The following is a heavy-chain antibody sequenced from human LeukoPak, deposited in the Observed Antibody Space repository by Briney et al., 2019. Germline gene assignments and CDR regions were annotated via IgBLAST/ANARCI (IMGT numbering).Heavy chain of an antibody. CDR2: IYYSGST. CDR3: AGHAHGTTVRWFDP. J-gene: IGHJ5*02. V-gene: IGHV4-39*01. CDR1: GGSISSSSYY. D-gene: IGHD4-11*01. Sequence: SETLSLTCTVSGGSISSSSYYWGWIRQPPGKGLEWIGSIYYSGSTYYNPSLKSRVTISVDTSKNQFSLKLSSVTAADTAVYYCAGHAHGTTVRWFDPWGQGTLVTVSS.